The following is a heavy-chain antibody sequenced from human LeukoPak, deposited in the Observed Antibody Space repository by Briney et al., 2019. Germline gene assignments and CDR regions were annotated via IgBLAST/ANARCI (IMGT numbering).Heavy chain of an antibody. V-gene: IGHV3-21*01. Sequence: PGGSLRLSCAASGFTFSSYSMNWVRQAPGKGLEWVSSISSSSSYIYYADSVKGRFTISRDNAKNSLYLQMNSLRAEDTAVYYCARGEAYSSGWYPPSHFDYWGQGTLVTVSS. D-gene: IGHD6-19*01. CDR2: ISSSSSYI. CDR1: GFTFSSYS. CDR3: ARGEAYSSGWYPPSHFDY. J-gene: IGHJ4*02.